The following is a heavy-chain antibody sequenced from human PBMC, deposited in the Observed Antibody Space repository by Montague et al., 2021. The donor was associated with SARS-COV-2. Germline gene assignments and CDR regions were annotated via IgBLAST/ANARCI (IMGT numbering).Heavy chain of an antibody. V-gene: IGHV4-59*01. CDR1: GGSMSSYH. D-gene: IGHD3-10*01. Sequence: SETLSLTCSVSGGSMSSYHWVWIRQHPGKGLEWIGYVSYRGSTNYNLSLKSRVTISLDTSKNRFFLRVTSVTAADTAVYYCARDVRYYYDQWGQGILVTVSS. CDR2: VSYRGST. J-gene: IGHJ4*02. CDR3: ARDVRYYYDQ.